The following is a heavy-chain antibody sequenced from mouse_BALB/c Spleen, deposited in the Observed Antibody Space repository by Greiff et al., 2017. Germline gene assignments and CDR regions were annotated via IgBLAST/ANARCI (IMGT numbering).Heavy chain of an antibody. CDR1: GYTFSSYW. J-gene: IGHJ2*01. Sequence: LQQSGASVKISCKATGYTFSSYWIEWVKQRPGHGLEWIGEILPGSGSTNYNEKFKGKATFTADTSSNTAYMQLSSLTSEDSAVYYCARYPITTYWGQGTTLTVSS. D-gene: IGHD2-4*01. CDR2: ILPGSGST. CDR3: ARYPITTY. V-gene: IGHV1-9*01.